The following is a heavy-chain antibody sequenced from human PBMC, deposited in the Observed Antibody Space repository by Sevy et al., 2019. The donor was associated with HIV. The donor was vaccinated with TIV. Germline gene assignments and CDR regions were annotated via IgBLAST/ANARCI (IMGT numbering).Heavy chain of an antibody. CDR1: GGSISSSSYY. Sequence: SETLSLTCTVSGGSISSSSYYWGWIRQPPGKGLEWIGSIYYSGSTYYNPSLKSRVTISVDTSKNQFSLKLSSVTAADTAVYYCARETFGAAPSPPLYGMYVWGQGTTVTVSS. V-gene: IGHV4-39*02. D-gene: IGHD3-16*01. J-gene: IGHJ6*02. CDR3: ARETFGAAPSPPLYGMYV. CDR2: IYYSGST.